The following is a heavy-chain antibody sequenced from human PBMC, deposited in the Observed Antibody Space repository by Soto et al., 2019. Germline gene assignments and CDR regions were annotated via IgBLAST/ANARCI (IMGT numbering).Heavy chain of an antibody. V-gene: IGHV1-8*01. CDR1: GHTFTTYN. CDR3: ARPGTAAILYFYPGLAV. J-gene: IGHJ6*02. D-gene: IGHD2-2*01. CDR2: INPKSGDT. Sequence: QVQLVQSGAEVKKPGASVKVSCKASGHTFTTYNINWVRQATGQGLEWVGWINPKSGDTAYAQNFQGRVNMTRNTATTTIYLELSGLTSEDTAVYYCARPGTAAILYFYPGLAVWGQGTTVTVTS.